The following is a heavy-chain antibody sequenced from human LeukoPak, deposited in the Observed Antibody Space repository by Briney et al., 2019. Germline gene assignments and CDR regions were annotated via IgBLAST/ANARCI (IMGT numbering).Heavy chain of an antibody. D-gene: IGHD2-15*01. J-gene: IGHJ5*02. V-gene: IGHV1-18*01. CDR2: ISAYNGNT. Sequence: ASVKVSCKASGYTFTSYGISWVRQAPGRGLEWMGWISAYNGNTNYAQKLQGRVTMTTDTSTSTAYMELRSLRSDDTAVYYCARKVVAATRYNWFDPWGQGTLVTVSS. CDR3: ARKVVAATRYNWFDP. CDR1: GYTFTSYG.